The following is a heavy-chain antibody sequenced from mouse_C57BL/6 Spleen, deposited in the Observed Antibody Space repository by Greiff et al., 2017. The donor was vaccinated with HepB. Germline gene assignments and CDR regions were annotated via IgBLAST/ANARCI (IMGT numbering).Heavy chain of an antibody. J-gene: IGHJ1*03. D-gene: IGHD1-1*01. V-gene: IGHV1-26*01. Sequence: EVQLQQSGPELVKPGASVKISCKASGYTFTDYYMNWVKQSHGKSLEWIGDINPNNGGTSYNQKFKGKATLTVDKSSSTAYMELRSLTSEDSAVYYCARSHYYGSSYPENFDVWGTGTTVTVSS. CDR1: GYTFTDYY. CDR2: INPNNGGT. CDR3: ARSHYYGSSYPENFDV.